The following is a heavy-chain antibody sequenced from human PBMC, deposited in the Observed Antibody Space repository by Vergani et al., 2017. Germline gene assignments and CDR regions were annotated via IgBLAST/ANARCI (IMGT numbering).Heavy chain of an antibody. Sequence: QLQLQESGPGLVKPSETLSLTCTVSGGSISSSSYYWSWIRQPPGKGLEWIGYIYYSGSTNYNPSLKSRVTISVDTSKNQFSLKLSSVTAADTAVYYCAREDHQNGYSSTFDYWGQGTLVTVSS. CDR1: GGSISSSSYY. V-gene: IGHV4-61*01. D-gene: IGHD5-18*01. CDR2: IYYSGST. CDR3: AREDHQNGYSSTFDY. J-gene: IGHJ4*02.